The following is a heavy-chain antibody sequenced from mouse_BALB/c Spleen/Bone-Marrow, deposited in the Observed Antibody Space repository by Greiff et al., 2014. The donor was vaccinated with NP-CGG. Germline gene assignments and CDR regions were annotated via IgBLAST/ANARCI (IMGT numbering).Heavy chain of an antibody. Sequence: EVQLQQSGAELVKPGASVKLSCTASGFNIKDTYMHWVKQRPEQGLEWIGRIDPANGNTKYDPKFQGKATITADTSSNTAYLQLSSLTSEDTAVDYCARYYYGSSLFAYWGQGTLVTVSA. CDR3: ARYYYGSSLFAY. CDR2: IDPANGNT. CDR1: GFNIKDTY. D-gene: IGHD1-1*01. V-gene: IGHV14-3*02. J-gene: IGHJ3*01.